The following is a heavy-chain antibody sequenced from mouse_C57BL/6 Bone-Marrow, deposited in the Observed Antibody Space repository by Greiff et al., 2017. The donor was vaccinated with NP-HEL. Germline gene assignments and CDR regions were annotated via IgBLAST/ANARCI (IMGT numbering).Heavy chain of an antibody. CDR3: ARLDGYYTFF. D-gene: IGHD2-3*01. CDR1: GFTFSSYG. Sequence: EVMLVESGGDLVKPGGSLKLSCAASGFTFSSYGMSWVRQTPDKRLEWVATISSGGSYTYYPDSVKGRFTISRDNAKNTLYLQMSSLKSEDTAMYYCARLDGYYTFFWGQGTLVTVSA. V-gene: IGHV5-6*01. CDR2: ISSGGSYT. J-gene: IGHJ3*01.